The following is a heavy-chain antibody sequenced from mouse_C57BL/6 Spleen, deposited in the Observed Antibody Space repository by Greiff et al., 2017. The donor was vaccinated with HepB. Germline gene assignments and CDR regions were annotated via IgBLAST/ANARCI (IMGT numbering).Heavy chain of an antibody. V-gene: IGHV3-6*01. CDR1: GYSITSGYY. CDR3: ARGGYVDY. J-gene: IGHJ2*01. Sequence: EVQLQQSGPGLVKPSQSLSLTCSVTGYSITSGYYWNWIRQFPGNKLEWMGYISYDGSNNYNPSLKNRISITRDTSKNQFFLKLNSVTTEDTATYYCARGGYVDYWGQGTTLTVSS. CDR2: ISYDGSN.